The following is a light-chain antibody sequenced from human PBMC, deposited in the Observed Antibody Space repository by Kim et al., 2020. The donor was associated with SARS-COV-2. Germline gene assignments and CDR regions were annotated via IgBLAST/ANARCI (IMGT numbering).Light chain of an antibody. Sequence: ALEQTVRITCQGDSLRRYFASWYQQKPGQAPVLVIYGQSNRPSGIPDRFSGSSSGNTASLAITGAQAEDEADYYCNSRDSSDNHLVFGGGTQLTVL. V-gene: IGLV3-19*01. J-gene: IGLJ3*02. CDR1: SLRRYF. CDR2: GQS. CDR3: NSRDSSDNHLV.